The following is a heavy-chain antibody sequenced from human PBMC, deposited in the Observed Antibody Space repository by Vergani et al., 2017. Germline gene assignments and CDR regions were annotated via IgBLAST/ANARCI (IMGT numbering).Heavy chain of an antibody. D-gene: IGHD6-19*01. J-gene: IGHJ6*02. V-gene: IGHV1-2*02. CDR2: INPNSGGT. CDR3: AAVARYSSGWYGGPRDYYYGMDV. CDR1: GYTFTGYY. Sequence: QVQLVQSGAEVKKPGASVKVSCKASGYTFTGYYMHWVRQAPGQGLEWMGWINPNSGGTNYAQKFQERVTITRDMSTSTAYMELSSLRSEDTAIYYCAAVARYSSGWYGGPRDYYYGMDVWGQGTTVTVSS.